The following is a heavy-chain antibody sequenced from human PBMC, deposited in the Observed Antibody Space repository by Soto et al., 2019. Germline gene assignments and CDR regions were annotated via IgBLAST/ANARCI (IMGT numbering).Heavy chain of an antibody. CDR2: INAGNGNT. CDR3: ARDWRPSSFYYYGMDV. CDR1: GYSFSNYA. Sequence: QVQLVQSGAEVKKPGASVKVSCKASGYSFSNYAMYWVRQAPEQRLEWMGWINAGNGNTKYSQKFQGRITITRDTSASTAFMEMSSLRSEDTAVYYCARDWRPSSFYYYGMDVWGQGTTVTVSS. D-gene: IGHD3-3*01. V-gene: IGHV1-3*01. J-gene: IGHJ6*02.